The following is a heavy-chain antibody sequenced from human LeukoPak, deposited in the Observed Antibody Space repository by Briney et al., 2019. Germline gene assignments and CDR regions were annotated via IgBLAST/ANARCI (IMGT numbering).Heavy chain of an antibody. CDR2: IIPICGTA. CDR1: GGTFSSYA. CDR3: ARVGITMVRGVSPGYYFDY. J-gene: IGHJ4*02. D-gene: IGHD3-10*01. Sequence: ASVTVSCKASGGTFSSYAISWVRQAPGQGLEWMGGIIPICGTANYAQKFQGRVTITADESTSTAYMELSSLRSEDTAVYYCARVGITMVRGVSPGYYFDYWGQGTLVTVSS. V-gene: IGHV1-69*13.